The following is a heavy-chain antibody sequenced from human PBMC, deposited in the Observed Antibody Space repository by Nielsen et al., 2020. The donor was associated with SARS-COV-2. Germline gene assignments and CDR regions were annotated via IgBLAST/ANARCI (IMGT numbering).Heavy chain of an antibody. Sequence: SETLSLTCTVSGGSVSSGSYYWSWLRQPPGKGLEWIGYIYYSGSTNYNPSLKSRVTISVDTSKNQFSLKLSSVTAADTAVYYCARWLTDYCSGGSCYSGDAFDIWGQGTMVTVSS. J-gene: IGHJ3*02. V-gene: IGHV4-61*01. CDR1: GGSVSSGSYY. D-gene: IGHD2-15*01. CDR2: IYYSGST. CDR3: ARWLTDYCSGGSCYSGDAFDI.